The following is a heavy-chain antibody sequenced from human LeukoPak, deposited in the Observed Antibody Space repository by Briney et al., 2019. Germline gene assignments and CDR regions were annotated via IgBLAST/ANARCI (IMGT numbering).Heavy chain of an antibody. Sequence: GGSLRLSCAASGFTFSSYAMSWVRQAPGKGLVWVSRINSDGSSTSYADSVKGRFTISRDNAKNTLYLQMNSLRAEDTAVYYCARGRALYDILTLGYWGQGTLVTVSS. J-gene: IGHJ4*02. CDR2: INSDGSST. V-gene: IGHV3-74*01. D-gene: IGHD3-9*01. CDR1: GFTFSSYA. CDR3: ARGRALYDILTLGY.